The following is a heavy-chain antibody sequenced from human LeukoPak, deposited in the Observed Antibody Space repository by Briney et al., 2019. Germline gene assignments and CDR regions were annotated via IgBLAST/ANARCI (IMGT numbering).Heavy chain of an antibody. V-gene: IGHV4-34*10. Sequence: PSETLSLTCAVYGGSFSGYYWSWIRQPPGKGLEWIGEINHSGSTNYNPSLKSRVTMSVDTSKNQFSLKLSSVTAADTAVYYCARYCSSTSCYRNDAFDIWGQGTMVTVSS. CDR2: INHSGST. CDR1: GGSFSGYY. CDR3: ARYCSSTSCYRNDAFDI. J-gene: IGHJ3*02. D-gene: IGHD2-2*02.